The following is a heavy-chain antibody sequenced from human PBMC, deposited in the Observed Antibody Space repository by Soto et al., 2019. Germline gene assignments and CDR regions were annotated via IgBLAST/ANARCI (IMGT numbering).Heavy chain of an antibody. Sequence: QVQLVESGGGVVQPGRSLRLSCAASGFTFSSYGMHWVRQAPGKGLEWVAVISYDGSNKYYADSVKGRFTISRDNSKNPLYLHMNSLRAEDTAVYYCAKGYSSGWYGGCDYWGQGTLVTGFS. V-gene: IGHV3-30*18. D-gene: IGHD6-19*01. J-gene: IGHJ4*02. CDR1: GFTFSSYG. CDR3: AKGYSSGWYGGCDY. CDR2: ISYDGSNK.